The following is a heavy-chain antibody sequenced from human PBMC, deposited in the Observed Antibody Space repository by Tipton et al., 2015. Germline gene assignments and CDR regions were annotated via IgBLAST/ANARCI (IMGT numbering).Heavy chain of an antibody. CDR2: IYYSGYT. D-gene: IGHD3-16*01. Sequence: TLSLTCTLSGGSISSYYWHWIRQPPGKGLEWIGYIYYSGYTNYNPSLESRVTIAVDTSKNQFSLRLSTVTAADTAIYYCARYDDLGGMDVWGQGTTVTVSS. J-gene: IGHJ6*02. CDR1: GGSISSYY. V-gene: IGHV4-59*01. CDR3: ARYDDLGGMDV.